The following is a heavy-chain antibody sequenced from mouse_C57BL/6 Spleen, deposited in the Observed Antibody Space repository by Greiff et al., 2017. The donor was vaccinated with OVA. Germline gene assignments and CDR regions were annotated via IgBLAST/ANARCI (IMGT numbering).Heavy chain of an antibody. Sequence: VHVKQSGPELVKPGASVKISCKASGYSFTDYNMNWVKQSNGKSLEWIGVINPNYGTTSYNQKFKGKATLTVDQSSSTAYMQLNRLTSEDSAVYYCARYYDYHWYFDVWGTGTTVTVSS. D-gene: IGHD2-4*01. V-gene: IGHV1-39*01. CDR1: GYSFTDYN. J-gene: IGHJ1*03. CDR3: ARYYDYHWYFDV. CDR2: INPNYGTT.